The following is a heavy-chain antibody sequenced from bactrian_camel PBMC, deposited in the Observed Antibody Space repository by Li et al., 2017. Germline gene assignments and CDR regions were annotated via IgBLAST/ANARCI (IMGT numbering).Heavy chain of an antibody. V-gene: IGHV3S53*01. D-gene: IGHD5*01. CDR1: GYIGSSYC. Sequence: HVQLVESGGGSVQAGGSLTLSCAASGYIGSSYCMGWFRQAPGKEREGIAHIDSGASTSYADSVKGRFTISKDNTKNTLYLQMNSPQPEDTGMYYCAAQFSRRLGGTWGPILLSNEYDYWGQGTQVTVS. CDR3: AAQFSRRLGGTWGPILLSNEYDY. CDR2: IDSGAST. J-gene: IGHJ4*01.